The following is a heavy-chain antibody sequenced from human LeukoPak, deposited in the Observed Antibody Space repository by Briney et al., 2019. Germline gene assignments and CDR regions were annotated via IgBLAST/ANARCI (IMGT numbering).Heavy chain of an antibody. V-gene: IGHV4-59*12. D-gene: IGHD2-2*01. CDR2: IYYSGST. Sequence: NPSETLSLTCTVSGGSISSYYWSWIRQPPGKGLEWIGYIYYSGSTNYNPSLKSRVTISVDTSKDQFSLKLSSVTAADTAVYYCARDMRDIVVVSAAMGDAFDIWGQGTMVTVSS. CDR3: ARDMRDIVVVSAAMGDAFDI. J-gene: IGHJ3*02. CDR1: GGSISSYY.